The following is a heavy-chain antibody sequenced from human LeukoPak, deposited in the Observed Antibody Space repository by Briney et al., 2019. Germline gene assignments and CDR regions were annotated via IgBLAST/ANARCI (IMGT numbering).Heavy chain of an antibody. CDR1: GFTFSSYS. CDR2: ISSSSSYI. J-gene: IGHJ3*02. CDR3: ASTPGAVAGDDAFDI. D-gene: IGHD6-19*01. V-gene: IGHV3-21*04. Sequence: GGSLRLSCAAPGFTFSSYSMNWVRQAPGKGLEWVSSISSSSSYIYYADSVKGRFTISRDNAKNSLYLQMNSLRAEDTAVYYRASTPGAVAGDDAFDIWGQGTMVTVSS.